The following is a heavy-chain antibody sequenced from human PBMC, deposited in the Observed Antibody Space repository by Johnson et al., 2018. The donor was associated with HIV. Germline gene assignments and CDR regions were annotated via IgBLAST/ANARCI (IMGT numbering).Heavy chain of an antibody. CDR3: AKSIAAAGTNAFDI. D-gene: IGHD6-13*01. V-gene: IGHV3-23*04. CDR1: AFTFSSND. J-gene: IGHJ3*02. CDR2: ISGSDHST. Sequence: VQLVESGGGLVQPGGSLRLSCGASAFTFSSNDMKWVRQAPGKGLEWVSPISGSDHSTSYADSVRGRFTISRDNSKNTLYLQMNSLRAEDTAVYYCAKSIAAAGTNAFDIWGQGTMVTVSS.